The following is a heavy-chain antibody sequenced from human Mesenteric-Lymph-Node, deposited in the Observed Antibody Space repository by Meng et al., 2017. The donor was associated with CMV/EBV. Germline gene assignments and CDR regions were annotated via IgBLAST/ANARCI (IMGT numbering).Heavy chain of an antibody. J-gene: IGHJ4*02. CDR2: INGDGSEI. CDR1: GFTFSSYS. V-gene: IGHV3-7*01. Sequence: GESLKISCAASGFTFSSYSMNWVRQAPGKGLEWVANINGDGSEIFYVDSVTGRFTISRDNAKNSVYLQMNSLRAEDTAVYYCASEVPRTPYYFDSWGQGALVTVSS. CDR3: ASEVPRTPYYFDS. D-gene: IGHD1-1*01.